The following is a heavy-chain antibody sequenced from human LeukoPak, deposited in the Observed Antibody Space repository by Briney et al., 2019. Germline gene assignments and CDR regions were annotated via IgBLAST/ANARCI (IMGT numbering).Heavy chain of an antibody. CDR3: AKSSSSYYGTSGYLDY. CDR1: GFTFSSYS. D-gene: IGHD3-22*01. J-gene: IGHJ4*02. Sequence: GGSLRLSCAASGFTFSSYSMNWVRQAPGKGLEWVSYISSSTITIYYADSVKGRFTISRDNAKNSLYLQMNSLRAEDTAAYYCAKSSSSYYGTSGYLDYWGQGTLVTVSS. CDR2: ISSSTITI. V-gene: IGHV3-48*01.